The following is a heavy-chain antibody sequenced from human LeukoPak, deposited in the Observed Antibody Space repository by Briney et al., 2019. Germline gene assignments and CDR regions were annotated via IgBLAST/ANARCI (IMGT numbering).Heavy chain of an antibody. J-gene: IGHJ4*02. CDR1: GGTFSSYA. CDR3: ATITMIFDY. V-gene: IGHV1-69*06. Sequence: ASVKVSCKASGGTFSSYAISWVRQAPGQGLEWMGGIIPIFGTTNYAQKFQGRVTMTEDTSTDTAYMELSSLRSEDTAVYYCATITMIFDYWGQGTLVTVSS. D-gene: IGHD3-22*01. CDR2: IIPIFGTT.